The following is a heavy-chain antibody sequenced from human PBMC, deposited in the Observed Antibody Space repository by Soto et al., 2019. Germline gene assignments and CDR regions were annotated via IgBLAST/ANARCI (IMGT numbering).Heavy chain of an antibody. CDR3: AKSPDPGEGILTGYGAPYYYYGMDV. D-gene: IGHD3-9*01. Sequence: GGSLRLSCAASGFTFSSYAMSWVRQAPGKGLEWVSAISGSGGSTYYADSVKGRFTISRDNSKNTLYLQMNSLRAEDTAVYYCAKSPDPGEGILTGYGAPYYYYGMDVWGQGTTVTVSS. V-gene: IGHV3-23*01. CDR1: GFTFSSYA. CDR2: ISGSGGST. J-gene: IGHJ6*02.